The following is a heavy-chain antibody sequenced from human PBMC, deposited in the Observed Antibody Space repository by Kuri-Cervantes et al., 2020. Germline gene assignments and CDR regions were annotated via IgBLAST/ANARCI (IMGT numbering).Heavy chain of an antibody. CDR3: ASTQGPPGHCSSTSCRREYNWFDP. CDR1: GYTFTGYY. D-gene: IGHD2-2*01. CDR2: INPNSGGT. Sequence: ASVKVSCKASGYTFTGYYMHWVRQAPGQGLEWMGWINPNSGGTNYAQKFQGRVTMTRDTSISTAYMELSRLRSDDTAVYYCASTQGPPGHCSSTSCRREYNWFDPWGQGTLVTVSS. J-gene: IGHJ5*02. V-gene: IGHV1-2*02.